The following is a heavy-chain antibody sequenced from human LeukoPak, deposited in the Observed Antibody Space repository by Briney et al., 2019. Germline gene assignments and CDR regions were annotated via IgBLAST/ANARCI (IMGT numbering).Heavy chain of an antibody. D-gene: IGHD3-16*01. V-gene: IGHV4-38-2*01. CDR1: GYSISGGYY. J-gene: IGHJ4*02. Sequence: PSETLSLTCAVSGYSISGGYYWGWTRQPPGKGLEYIGSIYHSGSTYYNPSLKSRLTISVDTSKNHFSLKLSSVTAADTAVYYCARVRGDKPLDYWGQGTLVTVSS. CDR2: IYHSGST. CDR3: ARVRGDKPLDY.